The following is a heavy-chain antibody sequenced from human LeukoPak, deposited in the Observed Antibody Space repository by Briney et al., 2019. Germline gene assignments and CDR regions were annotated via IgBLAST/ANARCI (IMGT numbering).Heavy chain of an antibody. J-gene: IGHJ6*03. Sequence: PSETLSLTCGVYGGSFSGYYWSWLRQPPGKGLEWIGSIYYSGSTYYNPSLKSRVTISVDTSKNQFSLKLSSVTAADTAVYYCARHQGGYYYMDVWGKGTTVTISS. CDR1: GGSFSGYY. D-gene: IGHD1-26*01. CDR2: IYYSGST. CDR3: ARHQGGYYYMDV. V-gene: IGHV4-34*01.